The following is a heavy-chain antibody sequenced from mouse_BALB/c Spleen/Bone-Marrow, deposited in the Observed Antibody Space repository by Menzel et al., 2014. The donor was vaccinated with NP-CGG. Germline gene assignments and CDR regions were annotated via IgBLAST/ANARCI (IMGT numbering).Heavy chain of an antibody. CDR2: IYPGNSDT. CDR3: TTLARNYFDY. Sequence: VHVKQSGTVLARPGASVKMSCKASGYTFTSYWMHWVKQRPGQGLEWIGTIYPGNSDTTYNQKFKGKAKLTAVTSTSTAYMELSSPTNEDSAVYYCTTLARNYFDYWGQGTTLTVSS. V-gene: IGHV1-5*01. CDR1: GYTFTSYW. J-gene: IGHJ2*01.